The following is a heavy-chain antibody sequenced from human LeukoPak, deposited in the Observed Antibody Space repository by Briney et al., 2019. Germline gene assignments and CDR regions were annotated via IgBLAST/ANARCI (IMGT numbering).Heavy chain of an antibody. D-gene: IGHD6-19*01. CDR2: INHSGST. CDR1: GGSFSGYY. J-gene: IGHJ6*02. CDR3: ARSQWLVGVYYYYYYGMDV. V-gene: IGHV4-34*01. Sequence: SETLSLTCAVYGGSFSGYYWSWIRQPPGKGLEWIGEINHSGSTNYNPSLKSRVTISVDTSKNQFSLKLSSVTAADTAVYYCARSQWLVGVYYYYYYGMDVWGQGTTVTVSS.